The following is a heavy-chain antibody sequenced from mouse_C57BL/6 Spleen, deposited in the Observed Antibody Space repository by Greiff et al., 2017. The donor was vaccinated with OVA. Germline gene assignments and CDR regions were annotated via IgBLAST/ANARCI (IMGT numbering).Heavy chain of an antibody. CDR1: GYTFTSYW. CDR2: IDPSDSYT. Sequence: VQLQQPGAELVKPGASVKLSCKASGYTFTSYWMQWVKQRPGQGLEWIGEIDPSDSYTNYNQKFKGKATLTVDTSSSTAYMQLSSLTSEDSAVYYCARVAQSLFDYWGQGTTLTVSS. J-gene: IGHJ2*01. CDR3: ARVAQSLFDY. V-gene: IGHV1-50*01. D-gene: IGHD1-3*01.